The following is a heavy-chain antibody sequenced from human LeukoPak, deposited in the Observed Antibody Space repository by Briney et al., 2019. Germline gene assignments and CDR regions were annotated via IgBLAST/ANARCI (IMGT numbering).Heavy chain of an antibody. Sequence: ASVKVSCKVSGYTLTELSMHWVRQAPGKGLEWMGGFDPEDGETIYAQKFQGRVTMTEDTSTDTAYTELSSLRSEDTAVYYCATVGIVGAPDAFDIWGQGTMVTVSS. CDR2: FDPEDGET. CDR3: ATVGIVGAPDAFDI. D-gene: IGHD1-26*01. V-gene: IGHV1-24*01. J-gene: IGHJ3*02. CDR1: GYTLTELS.